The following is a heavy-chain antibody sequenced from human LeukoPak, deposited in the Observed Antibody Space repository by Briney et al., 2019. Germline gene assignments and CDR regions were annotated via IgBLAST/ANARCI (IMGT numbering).Heavy chain of an antibody. CDR2: ISGSDGST. D-gene: IGHD6-13*01. V-gene: IGHV3-23*01. J-gene: IGHJ3*02. CDR1: GFTFNSYA. Sequence: PGGSLRLSCAASGFTFNSYAMSWVRQAPGKGLEWVASISGSDGSTYYADSVRGRFTISRDNSKNTLYLQMNSLRAEDTAVYYCARAYSLAEGGAFDIWGQGTMVTVSS. CDR3: ARAYSLAEGGAFDI.